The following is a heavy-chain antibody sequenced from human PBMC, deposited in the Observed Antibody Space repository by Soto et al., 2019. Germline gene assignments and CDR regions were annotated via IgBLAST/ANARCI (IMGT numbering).Heavy chain of an antibody. CDR1: GFTFSSYS. CDR3: ADGASNADYYYYYMDV. D-gene: IGHD4-17*01. CDR2: ISSSSSTI. Sequence: GGSLRLSCAASGFTFSSYSMNWVRQAPGKGLEWVSYISSSSSTIYYADSVKGRFTISRDNAKNSLYLQMNSLRAEDTAVYYCADGASNADYYYYYMDVWGKGTTVTVSS. V-gene: IGHV3-48*01. J-gene: IGHJ6*03.